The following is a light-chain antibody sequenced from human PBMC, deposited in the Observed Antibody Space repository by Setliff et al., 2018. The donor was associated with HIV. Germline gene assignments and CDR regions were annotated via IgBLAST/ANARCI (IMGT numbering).Light chain of an antibody. CDR2: EVT. CDR1: GRDLGGFNF. V-gene: IGLV2-14*01. J-gene: IGLJ1*01. Sequence: SALAQPASVSGSPGQSVSISCTGSGRDLGGFNFVSWYRQYPGKAPQLIIYEVTNRPSGVSSRFSGSKSGNTASLTISGLQAEDEADYYCGSCTSTSPCAFGTGTKVTV. CDR3: GSCTSTSPCA.